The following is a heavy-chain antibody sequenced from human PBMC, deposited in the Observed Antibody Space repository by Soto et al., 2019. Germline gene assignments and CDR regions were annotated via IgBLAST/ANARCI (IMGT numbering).Heavy chain of an antibody. V-gene: IGHV3-21*01. CDR2: ISSSSSYI. CDR3: ARSGYYYSSGYPRPHASDI. J-gene: IGHJ3*02. Sequence: EVQLVESGGGLVKPGGSLRLSCAASGFTFSSYSMNWVRQAPGKGLAWVSSISSSSSYIYYADSVKGRFTISRDNAKNSLCRQMNGLRADDTVVYYCARSGYYYSSGYPRPHASDIWVHGTMVTVSS. CDR1: GFTFSSYS. D-gene: IGHD3-22*01.